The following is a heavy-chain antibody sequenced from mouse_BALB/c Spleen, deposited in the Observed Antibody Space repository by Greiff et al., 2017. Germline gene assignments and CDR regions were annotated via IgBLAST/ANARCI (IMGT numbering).Heavy chain of an antibody. CDR3: ARSGAYYYGAWFAY. CDR1: GYSFTSYW. D-gene: IGHD1-1*01. Sequence: VNLVESGPQLVRPGASVKISCKASGYSFTSYWMHWVKQRPGQGLEWIGMIDPSDSETRLNQKFKDKATLTVDKSSSTAYMQLSSPTSEDSAVYYCARSGAYYYGAWFAYWGQGTLVTVSA. J-gene: IGHJ3*01. CDR2: IDPSDSET. V-gene: IGHV1S126*01.